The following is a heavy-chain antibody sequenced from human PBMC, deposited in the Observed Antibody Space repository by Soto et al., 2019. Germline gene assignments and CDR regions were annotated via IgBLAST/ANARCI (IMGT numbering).Heavy chain of an antibody. CDR2: ISGSGDRT. J-gene: IGHJ4*02. CDR3: AKSFSSNWYDYFNY. CDR1: EFTFSSYA. V-gene: IGHV3-23*01. Sequence: GGSLRLSCAASEFTFSSYAMSWVRQAPGKGLEWVSAISGSGDRTYYADSVKGRFTISRDTSKDTLSLQMNSLRAEDTALYYCAKSFSSNWYDYFNYWGQGTLVTVSS. D-gene: IGHD6-13*01.